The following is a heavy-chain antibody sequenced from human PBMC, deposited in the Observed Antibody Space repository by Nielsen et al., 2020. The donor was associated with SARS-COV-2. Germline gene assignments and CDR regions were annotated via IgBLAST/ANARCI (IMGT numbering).Heavy chain of an antibody. J-gene: IGHJ4*02. Sequence: GESLKISCAASGFTFSDYYMSWIRQAPGKGLEWVSYISSSGSTIYYADSMRGRFTISRDNAKNSLYLQMDSLRAEDTAVYYCARAPGGDPDYWGQGTLVTVSS. CDR1: GFTFSDYY. CDR3: ARAPGGDPDY. V-gene: IGHV3-11*04. D-gene: IGHD2-21*02. CDR2: ISSSGSTI.